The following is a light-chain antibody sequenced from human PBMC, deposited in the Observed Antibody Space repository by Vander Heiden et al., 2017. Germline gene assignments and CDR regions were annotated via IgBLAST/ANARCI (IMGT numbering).Light chain of an antibody. V-gene: IGKV2-30*01. Sequence: DVVRTQFPLSLPVTLVQPASISCRSSQSRVDSDGNTYLSWFQQRPGQSPRRLIYKMSNRDSGVPDRFSGSGSGTDFTLEISRVEAEDVGVYYCMQGGHVPPFAFGPGTKMDLK. CDR3: MQGGHVPPFA. J-gene: IGKJ3*01. CDR2: KMS. CDR1: QSRVDSDGNTY.